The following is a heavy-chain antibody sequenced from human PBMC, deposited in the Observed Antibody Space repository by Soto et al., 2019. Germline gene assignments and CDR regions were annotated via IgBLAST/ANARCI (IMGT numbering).Heavy chain of an antibody. J-gene: IGHJ5*02. D-gene: IGHD2-15*01. CDR2: MNPNSGNT. V-gene: IGHV1-8*01. CDR1: GYTFTSYD. Sequence: QVQLVQSGAEVKKPGASVKVSCKASGYTFTSYDINWVRQATGQGLEWMGWMNPNSGNTGYAQKFQGRVTMTRTTSISTAYMELSSLRSEDTAVYYCARVCSGGSCNGVWFAPWGQGTLVTVSS. CDR3: ARVCSGGSCNGVWFAP.